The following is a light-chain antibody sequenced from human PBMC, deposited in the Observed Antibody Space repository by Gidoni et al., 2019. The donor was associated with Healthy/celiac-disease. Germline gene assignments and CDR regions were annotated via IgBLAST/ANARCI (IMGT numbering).Light chain of an antibody. CDR2: KAS. CDR3: QQYNSYSPLT. CDR1: QSISSW. J-gene: IGKJ4*01. V-gene: IGKV1-5*03. Sequence: DIQLTQSPSTLSASVGDRVTITCRASQSISSWLAWYQQKPGKAPKLLIYKASSLESGVPSRFSGRGSGTEFTLTISSLKPDDCATYYCQQYNSYSPLTFGGGTKVEIK.